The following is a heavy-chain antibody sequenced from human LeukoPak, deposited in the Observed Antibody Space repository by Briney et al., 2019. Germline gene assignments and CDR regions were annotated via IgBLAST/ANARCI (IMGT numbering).Heavy chain of an antibody. V-gene: IGHV3-30*18. D-gene: IGHD5-18*01. CDR3: AKDLGWIHFGY. Sequence: GGSLRPSCAASGFTFSSYSMNWVRQAPGKGLEGVAVISYDGSNKYYADSVKGRFTISRDNSKNTLYLQMNSLRAEDTAVYYCAKDLGWIHFGYWGQGTLVTVSS. CDR2: ISYDGSNK. CDR1: GFTFSSYS. J-gene: IGHJ4*02.